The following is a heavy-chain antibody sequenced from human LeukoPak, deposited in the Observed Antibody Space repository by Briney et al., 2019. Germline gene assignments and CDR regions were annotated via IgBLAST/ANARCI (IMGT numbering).Heavy chain of an antibody. J-gene: IGHJ4*02. V-gene: IGHV5-51*01. CDR2: IYPGDSDT. D-gene: IGHD2-15*01. CDR1: GYTFTSYW. Sequence: GESLKISCNGSGYTFTSYWISWVGQMPGKGLEWMGIIYPGDSDTRYSTSLQGDVTISADKSICTAYLQCSSLRASDTGMYYCARLKDIVVVVASTAAVYFDYWGQGTLVTVSS. CDR3: ARLKDIVVVVASTAAVYFDY.